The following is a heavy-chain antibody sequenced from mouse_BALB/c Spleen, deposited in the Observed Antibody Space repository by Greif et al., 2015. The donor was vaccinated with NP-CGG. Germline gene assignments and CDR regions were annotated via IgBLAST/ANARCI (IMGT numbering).Heavy chain of an antibody. J-gene: IGHJ4*01. CDR3: ARRTGTEAMDY. CDR2: IYPGSGNT. V-gene: IGHV1-84*02. Sequence: VQLQQSGPELVKPGASVKISYKASGYTFTDCYINWVKQKPGQGLEWIGWIYPGSGNTKYNEKFKGKATLTVDTSSSTAYMQFSSLTSEDTAVYFCARRTGTEAMDYWGQGTSVTVSS. D-gene: IGHD4-1*01. CDR1: GYTFTDCY.